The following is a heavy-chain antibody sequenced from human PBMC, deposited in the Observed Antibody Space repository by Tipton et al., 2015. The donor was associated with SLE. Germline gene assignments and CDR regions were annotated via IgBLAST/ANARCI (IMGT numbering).Heavy chain of an antibody. CDR3: ARGVEYSSSFNGYYFDS. J-gene: IGHJ4*02. V-gene: IGHV3-53*04. D-gene: IGHD6-6*01. CDR2: IYSGGST. CDR1: GFTVSSNY. Sequence: SLRLSCAASGFTVSSNYMSWVRQAPGKGLGWVSVIYSGGSTYYADSVKGRFTISRHNSKNTLYLQMNSLRAEDTAVYYCARGVEYSSSFNGYYFDSWGQGTLVTVSS.